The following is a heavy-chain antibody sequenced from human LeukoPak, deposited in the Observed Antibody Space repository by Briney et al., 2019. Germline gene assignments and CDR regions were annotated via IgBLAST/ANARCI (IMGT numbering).Heavy chain of an antibody. V-gene: IGHV4-59*01. CDR3: ARAEDYYDSSGYYSYYFDY. D-gene: IGHD3-22*01. Sequence: SETLSLTCTVSGGSISSYYWSRIRQPPGKGLEWIGYIYYSGSTNYNPSLKSRVTISVDTSKNQFSLKLSSVTAADTAVYYCARAEDYYDSSGYYSYYFDYWGQGTLVTVSS. CDR2: IYYSGST. J-gene: IGHJ4*02. CDR1: GGSISSYY.